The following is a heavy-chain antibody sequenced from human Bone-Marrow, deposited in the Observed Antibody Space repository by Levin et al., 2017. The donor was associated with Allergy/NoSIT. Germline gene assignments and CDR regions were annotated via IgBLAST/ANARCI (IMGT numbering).Heavy chain of an antibody. V-gene: IGHV4-39*01. J-gene: IGHJ4*02. Sequence: SETLSLTCTVSGGSISSSSYYWGWIRQPPGKGLEWIGSIYYSGSTYYNPSLKSRVTISVDTSKNQFSLKLSSVTAADTAVYYCARSKAVAGTYYFDYWGQGTLVTVSS. CDR2: IYYSGST. D-gene: IGHD6-19*01. CDR3: ARSKAVAGTYYFDY. CDR1: GGSISSSSYY.